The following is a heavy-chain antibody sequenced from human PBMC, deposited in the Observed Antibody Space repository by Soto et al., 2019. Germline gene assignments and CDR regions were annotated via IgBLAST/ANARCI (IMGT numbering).Heavy chain of an antibody. CDR3: ARDHLGIAAGDFDL. V-gene: IGHV3-21*01. CDR1: GFSFDTYN. D-gene: IGHD6-19*01. CDR2: ISSGRPDI. Sequence: PGGSLRLSCAASGFSFDTYNMNWGRQAPGKGLEWVSSISSGRPDIFYADSVRGRFTISRDDAKKSLFLQMNSLRADDTAVYYCARDHLGIAAGDFDLWGQGTLVTVSS. J-gene: IGHJ4*02.